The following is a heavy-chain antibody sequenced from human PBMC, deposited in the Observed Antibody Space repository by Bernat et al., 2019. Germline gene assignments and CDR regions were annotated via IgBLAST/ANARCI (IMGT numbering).Heavy chain of an antibody. D-gene: IGHD2-2*01. V-gene: IGHV1-46*01. CDR3: ARDRHIVVVPDAIHRRPGAFEI. CDR2: INPSGGST. CDR1: GYTFTSYY. J-gene: IGHJ3*02. Sequence: QVQLVQSGAEVKKPGASVKVSCKASGYTFTSYYMHWVRQAPGQGLEWMGIINPSGGSTSYAQKFQGRVTMTRDTSTSTVYMELSSLRSEDTAVYYCARDRHIVVVPDAIHRRPGAFEIWGEGTMVTVSS.